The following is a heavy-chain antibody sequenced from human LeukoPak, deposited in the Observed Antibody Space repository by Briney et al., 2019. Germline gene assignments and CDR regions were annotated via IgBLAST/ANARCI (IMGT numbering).Heavy chain of an antibody. D-gene: IGHD5-24*01. Sequence: PGGSLRLSCAASGFIFSSYATHWVRQAPGKGLEWVAFISYDGSNKHYAEPVQGRFTISRDNSKNTLYLQMNSLRPEDTAVYYCARARFGYNRGPFDYWGQGILSPSPQ. CDR3: ARARFGYNRGPFDY. CDR2: ISYDGSNK. CDR1: GFIFSSYA. J-gene: IGHJ4*02. V-gene: IGHV3-30-3*01.